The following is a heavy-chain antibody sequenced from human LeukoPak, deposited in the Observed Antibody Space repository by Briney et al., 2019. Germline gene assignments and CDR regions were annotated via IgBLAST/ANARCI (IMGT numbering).Heavy chain of an antibody. V-gene: IGHV3-23*01. D-gene: IGHD6-19*01. CDR2: ISGSGGST. CDR1: GFTVSSNY. CDR3: AKDLSSGWLDYYYYGMDV. J-gene: IGHJ6*02. Sequence: GGSLRLSCAASGFTVSSNYMSWVRQAPGKGLEWVSAISGSGGSTYYADSVKGRFTISRDNSKNTLYLQMNSLRAEDTAVYYCAKDLSSGWLDYYYYGMDVWGQGTTVTVSS.